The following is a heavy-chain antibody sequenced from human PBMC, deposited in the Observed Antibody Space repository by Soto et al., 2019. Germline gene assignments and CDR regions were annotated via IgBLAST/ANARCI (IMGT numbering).Heavy chain of an antibody. Sequence: ASVKVSCKASGYTFTSYDINWVRQATGQGLEWMGWMNPNSGNTGYAQKFQGRVTMTRNTSISTAYMELSMLRSEDTAVYYCACVRLFSVSVVVIYYYGMDVWGQGTTVTVSS. CDR1: GYTFTSYD. CDR3: ACVRLFSVSVVVIYYYGMDV. CDR2: MNPNSGNT. J-gene: IGHJ6*02. D-gene: IGHD3-22*01. V-gene: IGHV1-8*01.